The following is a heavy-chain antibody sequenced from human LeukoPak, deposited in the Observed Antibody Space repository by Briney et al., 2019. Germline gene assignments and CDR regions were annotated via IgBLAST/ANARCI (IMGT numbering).Heavy chain of an antibody. J-gene: IGHJ2*01. CDR1: GYRFTSYW. Sequence: GEALKISCQGSGYRFTSYWIGWVRQVPGQGLEWLGIIYPGDSDTRYSPSPQGQVTISADDSINTAYLQRRSLTASDTAIYYCARRKDWYFDLWGPGTLVTVSS. CDR2: IYPGDSDT. CDR3: ARRKDWYFDL. D-gene: IGHD1-14*01. V-gene: IGHV5-51*01.